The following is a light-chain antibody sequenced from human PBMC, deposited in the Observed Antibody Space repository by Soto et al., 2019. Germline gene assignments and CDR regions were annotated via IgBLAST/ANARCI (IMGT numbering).Light chain of an antibody. CDR3: TSYTSTSTYV. CDR1: SSDVGAYNY. Sequence: QSVLTQPASVSGPPGQSITISCTGTSSDVGAYNYVSWYQHHPGKAPRLVIYDVTNRPSGISDRFSGSNSGNTASLTISGLLAEDEADYYCTSYTSTSTYVFGTGTKVTVL. V-gene: IGLV2-14*01. J-gene: IGLJ1*01. CDR2: DVT.